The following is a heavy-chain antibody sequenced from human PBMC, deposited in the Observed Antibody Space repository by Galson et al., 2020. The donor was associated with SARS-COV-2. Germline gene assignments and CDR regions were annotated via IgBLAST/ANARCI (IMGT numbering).Heavy chain of an antibody. CDR3: VRGLSGGWPYYHFYGLDV. V-gene: IGHV1-2*02. CDR2: HNPRPARA. CDR1: VYYFTGYY. J-gene: IGHJ6*02. D-gene: IGHD6-19*01. Sequence: ASVQVSCTASVYYFTGYYMYWARQAPRPGLDYMGWHNPRPARATHGQKFQDRVTMTSAMSISTAFMKLNRLTFDDTAVYYCVRGLSGGWPYYHFYGLDVWGQGTTVSVSS.